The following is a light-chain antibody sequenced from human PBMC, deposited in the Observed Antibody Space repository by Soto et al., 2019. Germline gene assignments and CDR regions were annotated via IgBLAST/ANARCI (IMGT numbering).Light chain of an antibody. CDR2: GAS. CDR1: QSVSSH. J-gene: IGKJ1*01. V-gene: IGKV3-15*01. CDR3: QDYDDWPTWT. Sequence: EIVLTQSPATLSVSPGERATLSCRASQSVSSHLAWYQQKLGQAPRLLIYGASTRAPGIPARFSGSGSGTEFTLVISSLQSEDIAVYYCQDYDDWPTWTFGQGTKVDIK.